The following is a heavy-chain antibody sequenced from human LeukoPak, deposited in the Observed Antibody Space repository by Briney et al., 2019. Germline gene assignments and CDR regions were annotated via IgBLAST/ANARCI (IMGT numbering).Heavy chain of an antibody. V-gene: IGHV3-23*01. CDR2: ISGSGGST. D-gene: IGHD3-3*01. J-gene: IGHJ4*02. Sequence: GGSLRLSCAASGFTFSSYAMSWVRQAPGKGLEWVSAISGSGGSTYYADSVKGRFTISRENSKNTLYLQMNSLRAEDTAVYYCAKDYDFWSGYYFDYWGQGTLVTVSS. CDR3: AKDYDFWSGYYFDY. CDR1: GFTFSSYA.